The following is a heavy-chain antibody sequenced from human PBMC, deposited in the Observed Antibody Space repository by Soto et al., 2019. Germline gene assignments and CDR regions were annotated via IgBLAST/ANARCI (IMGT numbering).Heavy chain of an antibody. CDR1: GFTFSSYA. CDR2: ISGSGGST. V-gene: IGHV3-23*01. Sequence: GGSLRLSCAASGFTFSSYAMSWVRQAPGKGLEWVSAISGSGGSTYYADSVKGRFTISRDNSKNPLYLQMNSLRAEDTAVYYCANGGYCSGGSCYSVWFDPWGQGTLVTVSS. CDR3: ANGGYCSGGSCYSVWFDP. J-gene: IGHJ5*02. D-gene: IGHD2-15*01.